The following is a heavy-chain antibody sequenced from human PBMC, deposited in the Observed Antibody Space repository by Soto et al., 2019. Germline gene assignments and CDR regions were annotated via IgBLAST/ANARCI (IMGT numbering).Heavy chain of an antibody. V-gene: IGHV1-18*01. CDR1: GYTFSNYG. J-gene: IGHJ5*02. Sequence: QVQLVQSGGEGKRPGASVKVSCKTSGYTFSNYGITWVRQAPGQPVEWRGWISLDSDGTNYSQKVQARDSMSTDPSTTTAYMELRSLRSDDTAVSYCANVVTGGEAGFGPWGQGTLVTVSS. CDR2: ISLDSDGT. D-gene: IGHD2-2*01. CDR3: ANVVTGGEAGFGP.